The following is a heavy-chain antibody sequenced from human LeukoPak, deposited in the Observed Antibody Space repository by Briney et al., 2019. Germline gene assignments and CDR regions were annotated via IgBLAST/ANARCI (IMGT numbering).Heavy chain of an antibody. CDR3: ARGSGSSWYTNWFDP. Sequence: ASVTVSCKASGYTFPNYDINWVRQATGQGLEWMGWMNPNSGNTGYAQKFQGRVTMTRNTSISTAYMELSSLRSEDTAVYYCARGSGSSWYTNWFDPWGQGTLVTVSS. D-gene: IGHD6-13*01. CDR1: GYTFPNYD. V-gene: IGHV1-8*01. J-gene: IGHJ5*02. CDR2: MNPNSGNT.